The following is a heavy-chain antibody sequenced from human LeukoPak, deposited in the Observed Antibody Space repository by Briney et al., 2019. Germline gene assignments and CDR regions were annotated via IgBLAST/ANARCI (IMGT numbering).Heavy chain of an antibody. CDR3: ARGRIVGATSPLVY. CDR1: GGSFSGYY. CDR2: INHSGRT. D-gene: IGHD1-26*01. V-gene: IGHV4-34*01. Sequence: PSETLSLTCAVYGGSFSGYYWSWIRQPPGKGLEWIGEINHSGRTNYNPSLKSRVTISVDTSKNQFSLKLSSVTAADTAVYYCARGRIVGATSPLVYWGQGTLVTVSS. J-gene: IGHJ4*02.